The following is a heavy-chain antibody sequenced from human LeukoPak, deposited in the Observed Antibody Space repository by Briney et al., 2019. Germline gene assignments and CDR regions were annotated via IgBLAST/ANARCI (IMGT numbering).Heavy chain of an antibody. D-gene: IGHD1-26*01. Sequence: ASVKVSCKASGYTFTSYDINWVRQATGQGLEWMGWMNPNSGNTGYAQKFQGRVTITRNTSISTAYMELSSLRSEDTAVYYCARKLGAPSGFDYWGQGTLVTVSS. J-gene: IGHJ4*02. CDR1: GYTFTSYD. V-gene: IGHV1-8*03. CDR2: MNPNSGNT. CDR3: ARKLGAPSGFDY.